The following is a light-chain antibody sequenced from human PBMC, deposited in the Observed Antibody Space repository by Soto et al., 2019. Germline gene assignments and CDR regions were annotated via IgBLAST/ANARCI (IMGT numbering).Light chain of an antibody. Sequence: EIVMTQSPGTLSVSPGERATLSCRASENLNTNLAWYQQRPGQAPRLLIYGASTRATGVPARFTGSGSETDFTLTISSLQFEDFAVYFCQQYTNWPPWTFGQGTKVDI. CDR2: GAS. J-gene: IGKJ1*01. CDR1: ENLNTN. V-gene: IGKV3-15*01. CDR3: QQYTNWPPWT.